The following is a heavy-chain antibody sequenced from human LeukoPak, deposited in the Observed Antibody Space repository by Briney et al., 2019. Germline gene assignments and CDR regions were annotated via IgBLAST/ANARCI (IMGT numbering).Heavy chain of an antibody. CDR2: IRGKAYAGTT. Sequence: QPGGSLRLSCTTSGFTFGDYAMSWVRQAPGKGLEWVGFIRGKAYAGTTEYAASVKGRFTISRDDSGSIAYLQMNSLKTEDTAVYYCTRAGCRSDRCYIYFDYWGQGTLVTVSS. V-gene: IGHV3-49*04. D-gene: IGHD2-2*02. CDR1: GFTFGDYA. J-gene: IGHJ4*02. CDR3: TRAGCRSDRCYIYFDY.